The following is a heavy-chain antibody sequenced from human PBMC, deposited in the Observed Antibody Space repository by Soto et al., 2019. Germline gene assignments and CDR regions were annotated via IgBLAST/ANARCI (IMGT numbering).Heavy chain of an antibody. CDR3: ARSRFLELLLSPYYYYGMYV. CDR1: GYTFTSYY. D-gene: IGHD3-3*01. V-gene: IGHV1-46*01. CDR2: INPSGGST. J-gene: IGHJ6*02. Sequence: ASVKVSCKASGYTFTSYYMHWVRQAPGQGLEWMGIINPSGGSTSYAQKFQGRVTMTRDTSTSTVYMELSSLRSEDTAVYYCARSRFLELLLSPYYYYGMYVCGQGTTVTISS.